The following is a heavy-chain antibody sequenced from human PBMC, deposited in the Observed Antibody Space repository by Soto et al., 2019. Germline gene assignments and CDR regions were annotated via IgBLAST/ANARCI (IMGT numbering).Heavy chain of an antibody. CDR1: GFTFSSFG. J-gene: IGHJ6*02. D-gene: IGHD3-10*01. CDR2: ISYDGSNK. CDR3: AKDLSSGVKYYYGMDV. Sequence: QVQLVESGGGVVQPGRSLRLSCAASGFTFSSFGMHWVRQAPGKGLEWVAVISYDGSNKYYADSVKGRFTISRDNSKNTLYLQVNSLRAEDTAVYYCAKDLSSGVKYYYGMDVWGQGTTVTVSS. V-gene: IGHV3-30*18.